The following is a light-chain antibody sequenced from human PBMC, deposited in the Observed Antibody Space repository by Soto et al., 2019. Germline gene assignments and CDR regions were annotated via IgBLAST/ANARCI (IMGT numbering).Light chain of an antibody. CDR1: QSVRSTY. CDR3: QQYWSSPRT. J-gene: IGKJ1*01. Sequence: EVVLTQSTGTLSLSPGERATLSCRASQSVRSTYLAWYRQNPGQAPRLLIYQASNRATGIPDRFSGSGSGADFTLTISRLEPEDFAVYYCQQYWSSPRTFGQGTKVEIK. CDR2: QAS. V-gene: IGKV3-20*01.